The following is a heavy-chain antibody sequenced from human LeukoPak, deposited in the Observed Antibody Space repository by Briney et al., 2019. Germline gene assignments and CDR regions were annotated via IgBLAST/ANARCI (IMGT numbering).Heavy chain of an antibody. Sequence: GGSLRLSCAASGFTFSSYAMHWVRQAPGKGLEWVAVISYDGSNKYYADSVKGRFTISRDNSKNTLYLQMNSLRAEDTAVYYCARGGPLPAVYYYYGMDVWGKGTTVTVSS. CDR1: GFTFSSYA. V-gene: IGHV3-30*04. CDR2: ISYDGSNK. D-gene: IGHD2-2*01. CDR3: ARGGPLPAVYYYYGMDV. J-gene: IGHJ6*04.